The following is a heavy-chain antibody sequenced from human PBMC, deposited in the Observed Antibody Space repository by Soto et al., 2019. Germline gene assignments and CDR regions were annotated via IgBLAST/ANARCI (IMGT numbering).Heavy chain of an antibody. CDR2: INHSGST. V-gene: IGHV4-34*01. Sequence: SETLSLTCAVYGGSFSGYYWSWIRQPPGKGLEWIGEINHSGSTNYNPSLKSRVTISVDTSKNQFSLKLSSVTAADTAVYYCARGLVLWFGELLDYWGQGTLVTVSS. CDR1: GGSFSGYY. J-gene: IGHJ4*02. D-gene: IGHD3-10*01. CDR3: ARGLVLWFGELLDY.